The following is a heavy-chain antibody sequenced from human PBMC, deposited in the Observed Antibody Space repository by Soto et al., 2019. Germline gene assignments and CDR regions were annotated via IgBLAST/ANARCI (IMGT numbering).Heavy chain of an antibody. V-gene: IGHV3-33*01. CDR1: GFTFSSYG. CDR3: AGDGYDSSGYYPSDY. D-gene: IGHD3-22*01. J-gene: IGHJ4*02. Sequence: QVQLVESGGGVVQPGRSLRLSCAASGFTFSSYGMHWVRQAPGKGLEWVAVIWYDGSNKYYADSVKGRFTISRDNSKNTLYLQMNSLRAEDTAVYYCAGDGYDSSGYYPSDYWGQGTLVTVSS. CDR2: IWYDGSNK.